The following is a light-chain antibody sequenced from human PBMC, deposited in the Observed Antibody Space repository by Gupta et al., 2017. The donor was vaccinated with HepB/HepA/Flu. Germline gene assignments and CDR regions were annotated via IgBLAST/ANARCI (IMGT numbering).Light chain of an antibody. V-gene: IGLV2-14*03. J-gene: IGLJ2*01. Sequence: QSALTQPASVSGSPGQSIPISCTGTSSDIGGYTYVSWYQQLPGKAPKLIIYDVSNRPSGVSNRFSGSKSGNTASLTISGLQAEDEADYYCNSYTSSTTLVFGGGTKLTVL. CDR2: DVS. CDR3: NSYTSSTTLV. CDR1: SSDIGGYTY.